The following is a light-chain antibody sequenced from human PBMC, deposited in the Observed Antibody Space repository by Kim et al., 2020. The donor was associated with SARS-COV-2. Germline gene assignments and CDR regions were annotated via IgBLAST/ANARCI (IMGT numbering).Light chain of an antibody. Sequence: ELTQPPSASGTPGQRVTISCSGSNSNIGTNSVFWYQQLPGTAPKLLISRNHQRPSGVPDRFSGSKSGTSASLAISGLGSEDEAAYYCPTWDGSLSGRVFGGGTQLTVL. CDR3: PTWDGSLSGRV. CDR2: RNH. J-gene: IGLJ3*02. CDR1: NSNIGTNS. V-gene: IGLV1-47*01.